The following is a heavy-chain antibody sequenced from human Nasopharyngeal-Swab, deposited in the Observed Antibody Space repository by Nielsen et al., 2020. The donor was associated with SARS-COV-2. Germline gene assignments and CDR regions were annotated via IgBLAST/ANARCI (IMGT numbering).Heavy chain of an antibody. CDR3: ARDRWEPGMNKKDDAFDI. V-gene: IGHV3-7*01. CDR1: GFTFSYYW. D-gene: IGHD1-14*01. Sequence: GESLKISCAASGFTFSYYWMSWVRQAPGKGPEWVANIKQDGSEKYYVDSVKGRFTISRDNAKNSLYLQMNSLRAEDTAVYYCARDRWEPGMNKKDDAFDIWGQGTMVTVSS. CDR2: IKQDGSEK. J-gene: IGHJ3*02.